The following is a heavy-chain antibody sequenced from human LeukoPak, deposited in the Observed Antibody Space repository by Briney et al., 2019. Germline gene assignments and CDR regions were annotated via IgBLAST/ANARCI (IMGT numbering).Heavy chain of an antibody. CDR1: GGSTSSYY. CDR3: ARVSRGYGAPSY. Sequence: SETLSLTCTVSGGSTSSYYWSWIRQPPGKGLEWIGYIYYTGSTNYNPSLKSRVTISVDTSKNQFSLKLCSVTAADTAVYYCARVSRGYGAPSYWGQGTLVTVSS. D-gene: IGHD5-12*01. CDR2: IYYTGST. J-gene: IGHJ4*02. V-gene: IGHV4-59*01.